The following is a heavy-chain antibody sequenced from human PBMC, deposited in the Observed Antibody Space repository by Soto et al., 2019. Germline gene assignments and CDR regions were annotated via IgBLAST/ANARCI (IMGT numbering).Heavy chain of an antibody. V-gene: IGHV3-23*01. CDR1: GFTFSSYA. J-gene: IGHJ6*02. CDR2: ISGSGGST. Sequence: GSLRLSCAASGFTFSSYAMSWVRQAPGKGLEWVSAISGSGGSTYYADSVKGRFTISRDNSKNTLYLQMNSLRAEDTAVYYCAKASIAAAGYPDYYYGMDVWGQGTTVTVSS. CDR3: AKASIAAAGYPDYYYGMDV. D-gene: IGHD6-13*01.